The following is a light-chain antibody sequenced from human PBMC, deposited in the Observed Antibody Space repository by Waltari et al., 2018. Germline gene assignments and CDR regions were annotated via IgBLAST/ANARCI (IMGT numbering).Light chain of an antibody. J-gene: IGKJ2*03. V-gene: IGKV1-17*01. CDR1: QDISTF. CDR2: YSK. Sequence: DIQMSQSPSSLSASVGDRVTMTCRASQDISTFLNWYQQKPGEAPKLLMYYSKTLASGVPSRFSGSGSGTEFTLTINSLRPEDFATYYCQQGKSNPYSFGQGTKLEIK. CDR3: QQGKSNPYS.